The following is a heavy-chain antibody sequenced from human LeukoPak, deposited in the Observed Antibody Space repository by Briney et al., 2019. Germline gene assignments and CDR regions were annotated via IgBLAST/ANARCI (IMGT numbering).Heavy chain of an antibody. CDR3: ARDVGYRSWFDP. CDR2: ISGSSNSI. V-gene: IGHV3-48*01. D-gene: IGHD5-18*01. J-gene: IGHJ5*02. CDR1: GFTFSTYG. Sequence: GGSLRLSCATSGFTFSTYGMRWVRQAPGKGLEWVSYISGSSNSIYYADSVKGRFTISRDNAKNSLYLQMNSLRAEDTAVYYCARDVGYRSWFDPWGQGTLVIVSS.